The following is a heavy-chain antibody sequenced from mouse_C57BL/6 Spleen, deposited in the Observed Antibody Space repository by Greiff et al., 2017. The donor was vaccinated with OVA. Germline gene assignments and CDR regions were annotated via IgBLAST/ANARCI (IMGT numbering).Heavy chain of an antibody. J-gene: IGHJ3*01. CDR3: ARGGSYLGGFAY. CDR2: IDPSDSYT. CDR1: GYTFTSYW. V-gene: IGHV1-59*01. D-gene: IGHD5-5*01. Sequence: QVQLQQPGAELVRPGPSVKLSCKASGYTFTSYWMHWVKQRPGQGLEWIGVIDPSDSYTNYNQKFKGKATLTVDTSSSTAYMQLSSLTSEDSAVYYCARGGSYLGGFAYWGQGTLVTVSA.